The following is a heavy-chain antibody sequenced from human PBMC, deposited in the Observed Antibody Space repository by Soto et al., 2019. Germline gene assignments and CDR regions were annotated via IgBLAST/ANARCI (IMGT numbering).Heavy chain of an antibody. J-gene: IGHJ6*02. D-gene: IGHD4-17*01. CDR1: GGTFSSYA. Sequence: QVQLVQSGAEVKKPGSSVKVSCKASGGTFSSYAISWVRQAPGQGLEWMGGLIPIFGTANYAQKFQGRVTITADESTSTAYMELSSLRTEDTDVYYCAMTTVTTWKSLGYYYYGMDVWGQGTTVTVSS. V-gene: IGHV1-69*01. CDR3: AMTTVTTWKSLGYYYYGMDV. CDR2: LIPIFGTA.